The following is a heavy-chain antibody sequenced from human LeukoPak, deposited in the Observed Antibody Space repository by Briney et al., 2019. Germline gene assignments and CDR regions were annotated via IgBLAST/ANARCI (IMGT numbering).Heavy chain of an antibody. CDR2: LSGSGAGT. CDR3: AKDLEGPLDY. Sequence: GGSLRLSCAASGFTFSSFAISWVRQAPGKGLEWVSGLSGSGAGTYYADSVKGRFTISRDNSKNTLYLHMNGLRAEDTAVYYCAKDLEGPLDYWGQGILVTASS. J-gene: IGHJ4*02. V-gene: IGHV3-23*01. CDR1: GFTFSSFA.